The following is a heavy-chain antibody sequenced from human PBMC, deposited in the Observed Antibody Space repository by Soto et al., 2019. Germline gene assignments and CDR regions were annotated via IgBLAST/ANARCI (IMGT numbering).Heavy chain of an antibody. CDR1: GGSISSGGYY. J-gene: IGHJ5*02. D-gene: IGHD6-13*01. Sequence: SSETLSLTCTVSGGSISSGGYYWNWIRQHPGKGLEWIGYIYYSGSTYYNPSLKSRVTISVDTSKNQFSLKLSSVTAADTAVYYCAREYSSSPNWFDPWGQGTLVTVSS. V-gene: IGHV4-31*03. CDR2: IYYSGST. CDR3: AREYSSSPNWFDP.